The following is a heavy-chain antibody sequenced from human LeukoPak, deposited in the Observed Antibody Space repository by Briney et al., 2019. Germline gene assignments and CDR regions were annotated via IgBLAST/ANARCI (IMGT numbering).Heavy chain of an antibody. J-gene: IGHJ5*02. CDR1: GFTFTIYW. CDR2: INQDGSEK. CDR3: ARKTYYYDTSPAGWFDT. Sequence: GGSLRLSCAACGFTFTIYWMSWVRQAPGKGLEWVANINQDGSEKNYVDSVKGRFTISRDNAKNSLYLQMNSLRAEDTAIYCCARKTYYYDTSPAGWFDTWGQGTLGTVSS. D-gene: IGHD3-22*01. V-gene: IGHV3-7*01.